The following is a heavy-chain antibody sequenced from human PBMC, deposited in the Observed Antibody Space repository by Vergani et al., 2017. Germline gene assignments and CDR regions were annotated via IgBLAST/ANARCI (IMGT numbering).Heavy chain of an antibody. V-gene: IGHV3-30*02. CDR1: GFIFSHYA. CDR3: ARRDSSSPALDY. D-gene: IGHD6-6*01. Sequence: QVQLVESGGGVVQPGGSLRLSCAASGFIFSHYAMHWVRQAPGKGLEWVAFIRFDGSNEYYADSLKGRFTISRENAKNSLYLQMNGLRAGDTAVYYCARRDSSSPALDYWGQGTLVTVSS. J-gene: IGHJ4*02. CDR2: IRFDGSNE.